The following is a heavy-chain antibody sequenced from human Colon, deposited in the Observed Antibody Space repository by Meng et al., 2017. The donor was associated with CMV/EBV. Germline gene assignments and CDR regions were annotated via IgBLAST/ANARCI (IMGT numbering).Heavy chain of an antibody. V-gene: IGHV3-23*01. CDR2: ISGRDTRT. D-gene: IGHD2-21*01. CDR3: ARDQVVVALYYYYGMDV. J-gene: IGHJ6*02. Sequence: GESLKISCAASGFTFSDYAMGWVRQAPGKGLEWVSSISGRDTRTSYAASVKGRFTISRDNSNNTLFLKMSSLRVDDTAVYYCARDQVVVALYYYYGMDVWGQGTTVTVSS. CDR1: GFTFSDYA.